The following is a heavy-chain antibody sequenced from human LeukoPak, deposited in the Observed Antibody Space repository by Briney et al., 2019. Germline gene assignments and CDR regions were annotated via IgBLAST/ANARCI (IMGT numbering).Heavy chain of an antibody. V-gene: IGHV1-46*01. J-gene: IGHJ4*02. Sequence: ASVKVYCKASGYTFTSHYVQWLRQAPGQGLELMGMINPGGGSTIYAQTFQGRVAMTRDTSTITVYMDLSSLRSEDTALYYCARGGYNWNDATDYWGQGTLVTVSS. CDR3: ARGGYNWNDATDY. CDR1: GYTFTSHY. D-gene: IGHD1-1*01. CDR2: INPGGGST.